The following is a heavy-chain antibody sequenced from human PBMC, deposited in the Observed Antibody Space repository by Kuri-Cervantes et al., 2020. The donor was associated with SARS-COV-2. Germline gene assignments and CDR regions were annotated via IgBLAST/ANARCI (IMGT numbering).Heavy chain of an antibody. J-gene: IGHJ3*02. CDR1: GYTFTGYY. D-gene: IGHD6-19*01. CDR3: AKDWLPDDAFDI. CDR2: INPSGDST. V-gene: IGHV1-46*01. Sequence: ASVKVSCKASGYTFTGYYMHWVRQAPGQGLEWMGIINPSGDSTTYAQKFQGRVTMTRDSSTSTLYMELSSLTSDDTAVYYCAKDWLPDDAFDIWGQGTMVTVSS.